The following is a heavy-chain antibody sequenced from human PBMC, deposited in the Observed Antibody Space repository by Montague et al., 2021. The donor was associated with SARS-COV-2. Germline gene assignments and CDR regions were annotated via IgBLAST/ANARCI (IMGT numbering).Heavy chain of an antibody. CDR2: IYYSGST. J-gene: IGHJ3*02. CDR3: ARHSGRDTIFGVVIIFDAFDI. Sequence: SETLSLTCNVSGVSISSSNYYWGWIRQPPGKGLEWVGGIYYSGSTYYTPSLKSRVTISVDTSKNQFSLRLSSVTAADTAVYYCARHSGRDTIFGVVIIFDAFDIWGQGTMVTVSS. V-gene: IGHV4-39*01. D-gene: IGHD3-3*01. CDR1: GVSISSSNYY.